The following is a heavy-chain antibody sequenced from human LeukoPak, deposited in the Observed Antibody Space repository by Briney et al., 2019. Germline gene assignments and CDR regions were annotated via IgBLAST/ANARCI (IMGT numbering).Heavy chain of an antibody. CDR3: AKVDYGDYYFDY. D-gene: IGHD4-17*01. J-gene: IGHJ4*02. V-gene: IGHV3-23*01. CDR1: GFTFSSYA. CDR2: ISDSGGST. Sequence: GGSLRLSCAASGFTFSSYAMSWVRQAPGKGLEWVSFISDSGGSTYYADSVKGRFTISRDNSKNTLYPQMNSLRAEDTAVYYCAKVDYGDYYFDYWGQGTLVTVSS.